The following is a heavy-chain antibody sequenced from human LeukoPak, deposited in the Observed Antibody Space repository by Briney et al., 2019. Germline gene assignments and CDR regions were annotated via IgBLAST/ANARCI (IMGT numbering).Heavy chain of an antibody. CDR3: ARSSSSWLGPDY. V-gene: IGHV3-7*01. CDR2: IKYDGREK. J-gene: IGHJ4*02. D-gene: IGHD6-13*01. CDR1: GFTFSNYW. Sequence: GGSLRLSCAATGFTFSNYWMSWFRQAPGKGLEWVANIKYDGREKQYVDSVKGRFTISRDNAKNSLFLQMNSLRAEDTAVYYCARSSSSWLGPDYWGQGTLVTVSS.